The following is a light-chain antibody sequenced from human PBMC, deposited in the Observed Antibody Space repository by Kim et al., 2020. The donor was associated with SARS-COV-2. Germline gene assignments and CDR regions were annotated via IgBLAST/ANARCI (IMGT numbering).Light chain of an antibody. Sequence: SVGGGVIITCRASQSIGTWLAWYQQRPGKAPKLLIYDASTLETGVASRFSGRGSGTDFTLTISSLQPDDSATYYCQHYKKLSPEYTFGQGTKLEI. V-gene: IGKV1-5*01. CDR3: QHYKKLSPEYT. J-gene: IGKJ2*01. CDR1: QSIGTW. CDR2: DAS.